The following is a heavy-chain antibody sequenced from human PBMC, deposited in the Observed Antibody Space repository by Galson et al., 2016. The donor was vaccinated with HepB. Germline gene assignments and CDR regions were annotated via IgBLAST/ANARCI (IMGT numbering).Heavy chain of an antibody. Sequence: SLRLSCAASGFTITSYGMTWVRQAPGKGLEWVSAISGSGVSIYYADAVKGRFTISRDESKNTVYLQMNSLRDEDTAVYYCARSKLGNNFFYYYGMDVWGQETTVTVSS. V-gene: IGHV3-23*01. D-gene: IGHD1-1*01. CDR2: ISGSGVSI. CDR3: ARSKLGNNFFYYYGMDV. CDR1: GFTITSYG. J-gene: IGHJ6*02.